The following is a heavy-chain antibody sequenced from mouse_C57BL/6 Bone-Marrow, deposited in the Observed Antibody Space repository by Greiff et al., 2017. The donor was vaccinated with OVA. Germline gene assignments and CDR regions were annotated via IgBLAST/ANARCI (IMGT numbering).Heavy chain of an antibody. CDR2: INPNNGGT. D-gene: IGHD1-1*01. Sequence: EGQLQQSGPELVKPGASVKISCKASGYTFTDYYMNWVKQSHGKSLEWIGDINPNNGGTSYNQKFKGKATLTVDKSSSTAYMELRSLTSEDSAVYYCARGGYYYCSRGDAMDYWGQGNAVTVSA. V-gene: IGHV1-26*01. J-gene: IGHJ4*01. CDR1: GYTFTDYY. CDR3: ARGGYYYCSRGDAMDY.